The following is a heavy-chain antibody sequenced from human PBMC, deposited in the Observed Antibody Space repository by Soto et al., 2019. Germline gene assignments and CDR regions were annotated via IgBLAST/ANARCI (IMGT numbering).Heavy chain of an antibody. CDR1: GFTFSSYA. CDR2: ISYDGSNK. J-gene: IGHJ4*02. Sequence: QVQLVESGGGVVQPGRSLRLSCAASGFTFSSYAIHWVRQAPGKGLEWVALISYDGSNKYYADSVKGRFTISRDNSKNTVYLQMNSLRAEDTAVYYCARHKRDLRFLEWSYYFDYWGQGTLVTVSS. CDR3: ARHKRDLRFLEWSYYFDY. V-gene: IGHV3-30-3*01. D-gene: IGHD3-3*01.